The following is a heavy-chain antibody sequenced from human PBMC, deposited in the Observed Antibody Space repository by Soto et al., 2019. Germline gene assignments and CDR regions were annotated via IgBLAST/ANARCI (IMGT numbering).Heavy chain of an antibody. CDR2: INPNSGGT. CDR3: ARELEGYCSGGSCYSGYNWFDP. V-gene: IGHV1-2*04. D-gene: IGHD2-15*01. J-gene: IGHJ5*02. CDR1: GYTFTGYY. Sequence: QVQLVQSGAEVKKPGASVKVSCKASGYTFTGYYMHWVRQAPGQGLEWMGWINPNSGGTNYAQKFQGWVTMTRDTSISTAYMELSRLRSDDTAVYYCARELEGYCSGGSCYSGYNWFDPWGQGTLVTVSS.